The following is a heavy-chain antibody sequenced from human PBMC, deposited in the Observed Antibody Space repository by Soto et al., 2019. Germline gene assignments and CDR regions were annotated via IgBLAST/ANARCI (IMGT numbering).Heavy chain of an antibody. D-gene: IGHD6-19*01. Sequence: SETLSLTCTVSGGSISSGGYYWSWIRQPPGKGLEWIGYIYYSGSTNYNPSLKSRVTISVDTSKNQFSLKLSSVTAADTAVYYCARDRGPWLASTWGQGTLVTVSS. CDR2: IYYSGST. CDR3: ARDRGPWLAST. J-gene: IGHJ5*02. CDR1: GGSISSGGYY. V-gene: IGHV4-61*08.